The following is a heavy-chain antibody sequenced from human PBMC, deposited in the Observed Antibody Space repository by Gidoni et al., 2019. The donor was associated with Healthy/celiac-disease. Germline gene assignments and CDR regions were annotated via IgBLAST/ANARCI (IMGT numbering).Heavy chain of an antibody. Sequence: QVQLVESGGGVVQPGRSLRLSCAASGFTFSSYGMHWVRQAPGKGLEWVAVISYDGSNKYYADSVKGRFTISRDNSKNTLYLQMNSLRAEDTAVYYCAKDLFQYGDYDYYYYYYGMDVWGQGTTVTVSS. D-gene: IGHD4-17*01. CDR1: GFTFSSYG. J-gene: IGHJ6*02. CDR3: AKDLFQYGDYDYYYYYYGMDV. CDR2: ISYDGSNK. V-gene: IGHV3-30*18.